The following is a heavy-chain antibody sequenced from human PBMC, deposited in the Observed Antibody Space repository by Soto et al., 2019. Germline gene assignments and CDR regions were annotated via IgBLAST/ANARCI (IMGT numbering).Heavy chain of an antibody. CDR2: TYYRSKWYN. D-gene: IGHD1-7*01. Sequence: PSHTLSRTCAISGDSVCSNSAAWNWIRQSPSRGLEWLGRTYYRSKWYNDYAVSVKSRITINPDTSKNQFSLQLNSVTPEDTPVYYCAREGLELYYYYGMDVWGQGTTVTVSS. CDR3: AREGLELYYYYGMDV. J-gene: IGHJ6*02. CDR1: GDSVCSNSAA. V-gene: IGHV6-1*01.